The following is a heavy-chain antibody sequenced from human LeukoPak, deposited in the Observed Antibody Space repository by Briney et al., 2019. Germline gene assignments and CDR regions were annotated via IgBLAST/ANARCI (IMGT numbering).Heavy chain of an antibody. D-gene: IGHD6-19*01. Sequence: ASVKVSCKASGGTFSSYAISWVRQAPGQGLEWMGRIIPILGIANYAQKFQGRVTITADKSTSTAYMELSSLRSEDTAVYYCARTVAGRANYYYGMDVWGQGTTVTVSS. CDR3: ARTVAGRANYYYGMDV. CDR2: IIPILGIA. V-gene: IGHV1-69*04. J-gene: IGHJ6*02. CDR1: GGTFSSYA.